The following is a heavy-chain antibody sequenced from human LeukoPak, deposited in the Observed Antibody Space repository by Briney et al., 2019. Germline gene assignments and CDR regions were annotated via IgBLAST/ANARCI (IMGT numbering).Heavy chain of an antibody. J-gene: IGHJ4*02. Sequence: HPGGSLRLSCAASGFTFSSYAMHWVRQAPGKGLEWVAVISYDGSKKYYADSVKGRFTISRDNSKNTLYLQMNSLRAEDTAVYYCARGRYYYGSWGQGTLVTVSS. CDR2: ISYDGSKK. D-gene: IGHD3-10*01. CDR1: GFTFSSYA. CDR3: ARGRYYYGS. V-gene: IGHV3-30*04.